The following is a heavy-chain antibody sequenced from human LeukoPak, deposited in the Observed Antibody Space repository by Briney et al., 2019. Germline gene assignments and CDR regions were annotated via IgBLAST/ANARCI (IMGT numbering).Heavy chain of an antibody. CDR1: GFTFSSYA. CDR3: AGPLGVADAFDI. CDR2: ISYDGSNK. Sequence: GGSLRLSCAASGFTFSSYAMHWVRQAPGKGLEWVAVISYDGSNKYYADSVKGRFTISRDNSKNTLYLQMNSLRAEDTAVYYCAGPLGVADAFDIWGQGTMVTVSS. D-gene: IGHD3-3*01. V-gene: IGHV3-30-3*01. J-gene: IGHJ3*02.